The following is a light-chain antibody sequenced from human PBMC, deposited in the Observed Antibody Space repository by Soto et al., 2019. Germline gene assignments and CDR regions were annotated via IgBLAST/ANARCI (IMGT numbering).Light chain of an antibody. J-gene: IGKJ5*01. CDR2: GIS. V-gene: IGKV3-15*01. CDR3: QQYSKWPIT. CDR1: QSVNSN. Sequence: EMVMTQSPAILSVSPGESAILSCRASQSVNSNYLAWYQQHPGQPPRLLIYGISTRATGIPARFSGSGSGTEFSLTISSLQSEDFAVYYCQQYSKWPITFGQGTRLEIK.